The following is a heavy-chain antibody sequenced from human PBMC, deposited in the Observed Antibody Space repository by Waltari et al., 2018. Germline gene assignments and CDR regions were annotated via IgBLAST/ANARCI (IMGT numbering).Heavy chain of an antibody. CDR3: ARASGWTLRLGEFDY. CDR1: GFTFSSYE. D-gene: IGHD3-16*01. CDR2: ISSSGSTI. J-gene: IGHJ4*02. V-gene: IGHV3-48*03. Sequence: EVQLVGSGGGLVQPGGSLRLACAASGFTFSSYEMNCVRQAPGKGLEWVSYISSSGSTIYYADSVKGRFTISRDNAKNSLYLQMNSLRAEDTAVYYCARASGWTLRLGEFDYWGQGTLVTVSS.